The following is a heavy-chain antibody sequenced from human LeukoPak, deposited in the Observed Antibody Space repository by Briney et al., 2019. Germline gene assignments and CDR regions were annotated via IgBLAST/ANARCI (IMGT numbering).Heavy chain of an antibody. D-gene: IGHD3-9*01. V-gene: IGHV5-51*01. CDR2: IYPGDSDT. Sequence: GESLKISCKGSGYRFTNYCIGWVRQMPGKGLEWMVIIYPGDSDTRYSPSFQGQVTISADKSISTAYLQWSSLKASDTAMYYCARLNYDILTGYYLRYYFDYWGQGTLVTVSS. J-gene: IGHJ4*02. CDR1: GYRFTNYC. CDR3: ARLNYDILTGYYLRYYFDY.